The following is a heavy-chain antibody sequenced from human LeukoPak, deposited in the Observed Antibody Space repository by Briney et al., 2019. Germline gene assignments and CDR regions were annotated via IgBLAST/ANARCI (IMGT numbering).Heavy chain of an antibody. CDR1: GGSISSYY. J-gene: IGHJ4*02. D-gene: IGHD6-19*01. Sequence: PSETLSLTCTVSGGSISSYYWSWIRQPPGKGLEWIGSIYHSGSTYYNPSLKSRVTISVDTSKNQFSLKLSSVTAADTAVYYCARGVVGSGWPRFDYWGQGTLVTVSS. CDR2: IYHSGST. CDR3: ARGVVGSGWPRFDY. V-gene: IGHV4-38-2*02.